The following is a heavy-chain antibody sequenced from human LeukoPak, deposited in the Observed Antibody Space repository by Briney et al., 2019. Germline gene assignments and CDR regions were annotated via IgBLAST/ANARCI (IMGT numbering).Heavy chain of an antibody. CDR1: GFTFSSYS. Sequence: GSLRLSCAASGFTFSSYSMNWVRQAPGKGLEWVSAISGSGGSTYYADSVKGQFTISRDNSKNTLYLQMNSLRAEDTAVYYCAKDYQGRWLVYFDYWGQGTLVTVSS. CDR3: AKDYQGRWLVYFDY. V-gene: IGHV3-23*01. J-gene: IGHJ4*02. D-gene: IGHD6-19*01. CDR2: ISGSGGST.